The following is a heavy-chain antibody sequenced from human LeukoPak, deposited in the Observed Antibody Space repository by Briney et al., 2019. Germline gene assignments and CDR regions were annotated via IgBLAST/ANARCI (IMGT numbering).Heavy chain of an antibody. J-gene: IGHJ4*02. D-gene: IGHD2-2*01. CDR1: GFTFSDYY. CDR2: ISSSGSTI. V-gene: IGHV3-11*01. Sequence: GGSLRLSCAASGFTFSDYYMSWIRQAPGKGLEWVSYISSSGSTIYYADSVKGRFTISRDNSKNTLYLQMNSLRAEDTAVYYCAGGPYCSSTSCPPPRGDYWGQGTLVTVSS. CDR3: AGGPYCSSTSCPPPRGDY.